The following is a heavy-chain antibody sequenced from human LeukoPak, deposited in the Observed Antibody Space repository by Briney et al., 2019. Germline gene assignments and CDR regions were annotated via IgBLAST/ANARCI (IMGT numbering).Heavy chain of an antibody. J-gene: IGHJ5*02. CDR2: IYTSGST. CDR1: GVSISSSSYY. CDR3: ARDPEPHYYDSSGRYNWFDP. D-gene: IGHD3-22*01. Sequence: SETLSLTCTVSGVSISSSSYYWSWIRQPAGKGLEWIGRIYTSGSTNYNPSLKSRVTMSVDTSKNQFSLKLSSVTAADTAVYYCARDPEPHYYDSSGRYNWFDPWGQGTLVTVSS. V-gene: IGHV4-61*02.